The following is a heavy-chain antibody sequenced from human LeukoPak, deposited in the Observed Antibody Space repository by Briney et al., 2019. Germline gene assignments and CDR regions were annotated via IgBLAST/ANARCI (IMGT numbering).Heavy chain of an antibody. D-gene: IGHD3-10*01. J-gene: IGHJ3*02. V-gene: IGHV3-23*01. CDR2: ISGSGTST. CDR1: GFTFSSYA. CDR3: ARDRVYASGSRDAFGI. Sequence: GGSLRLSCAASGFTFSSYAMSWVRQAPVTGLGWVSGISGSGTSTYHADSVKGRFTISRDNSKNTLYLQMNSLRAEDTAVYYCARDRVYASGSRDAFGIWGQGTMVAVSS.